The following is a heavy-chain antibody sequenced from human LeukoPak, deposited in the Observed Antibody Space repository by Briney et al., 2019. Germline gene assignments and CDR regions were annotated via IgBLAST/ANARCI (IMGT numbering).Heavy chain of an antibody. CDR3: AKDAQRGFDYSNSLEK. V-gene: IGHV3-33*06. D-gene: IGHD4-11*01. Sequence: GGPLRLSCAASKFTFSHYGMHWVRQAPGKGLEWVAVIWHDGSSQYYADSVKGRFTVSRDNSQNTLYLHMNSLRPEDTAVYYCAKDAQRGFDYSNSLEKWGQGTLVTVSS. J-gene: IGHJ4*02. CDR2: IWHDGSSQ. CDR1: KFTFSHYG.